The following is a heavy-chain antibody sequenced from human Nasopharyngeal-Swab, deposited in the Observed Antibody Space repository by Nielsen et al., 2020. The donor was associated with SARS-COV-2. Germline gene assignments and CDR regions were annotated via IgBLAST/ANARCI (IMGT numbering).Heavy chain of an antibody. D-gene: IGHD5-24*01. J-gene: IGHJ6*03. CDR2: ISSSGTDT. CDR3: AKSRGDTTMAHYYYYLDV. V-gene: IGHV3-23*01. Sequence: GGSLLSCAVSGLPFNNYAVTWVRQAPGKGLEWVSIISSSGTDTYYADYVKGRFTISRDNSKNTLYLQMNSLRAEDSAIYYCAKSRGDTTMAHYYYYLDVWGKGTTVTVSS. CDR1: GLPFNNYA.